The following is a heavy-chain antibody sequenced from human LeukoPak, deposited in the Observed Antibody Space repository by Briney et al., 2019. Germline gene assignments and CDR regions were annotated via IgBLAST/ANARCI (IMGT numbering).Heavy chain of an antibody. J-gene: IGHJ6*02. D-gene: IGHD6-19*01. V-gene: IGHV1-24*01. CDR1: GYTLTELS. Sequence: ASVKVSCKVSGYTLTELSMHWVRQAPGKGLEWMGGFDPEDGETIYAQKFQGRVTITADESTSTAYMELSSLRSEDTAVYYCATPSGYSSGWSANSYYYYGMDVWGQGTTVTVSS. CDR3: ATPSGYSSGWSANSYYYYGMDV. CDR2: FDPEDGET.